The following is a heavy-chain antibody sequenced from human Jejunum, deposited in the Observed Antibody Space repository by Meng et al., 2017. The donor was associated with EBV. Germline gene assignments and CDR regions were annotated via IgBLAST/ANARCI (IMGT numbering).Heavy chain of an antibody. D-gene: IGHD4-17*01. CDR1: GDSITRGAYL. V-gene: IGHV4-30-2*01. Sequence: LHLQESGSGLVKPSQTLSLPCAVSGDSITRGAYLWSWIRQPPGKGLEWIGNIYHIGSTYYNPSLKSRVTISVDRSKNQFSLKLTSVTAADTAVYYCARGGPDFGDYVPFDYWGQGTLVTVSS. CDR2: IYHIGST. J-gene: IGHJ4*02. CDR3: ARGGPDFGDYVPFDY.